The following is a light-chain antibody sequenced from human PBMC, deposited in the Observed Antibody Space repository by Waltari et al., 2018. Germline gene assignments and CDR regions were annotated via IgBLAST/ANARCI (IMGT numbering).Light chain of an antibody. Sequence: DTQLTQSPSTLSASVGDRVTITCRARQSVTTWVAWYQQKPGKAPKLLIYEAVKLDSGVPSRFSGGGSGTHFTLTITSLQPDDVASYYCQQYNSYPWTFGPGTKVEI. V-gene: IGKV1-5*01. CDR2: EAV. CDR3: QQYNSYPWT. CDR1: QSVTTW. J-gene: IGKJ1*01.